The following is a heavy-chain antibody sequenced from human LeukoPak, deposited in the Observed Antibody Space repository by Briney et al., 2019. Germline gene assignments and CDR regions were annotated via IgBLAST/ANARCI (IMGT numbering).Heavy chain of an antibody. CDR3: VRGVGVSRFNYLDP. Sequence: GRSLRLSCAASGFTFSNYAMHWVRQAPGKGLDWVAVISYDGSNKYYADSVKGRFTISRDNSKNTLYLHMNSLRDADTAVYYCVRGVGVSRFNYLDPWGQGTLVIVSS. D-gene: IGHD1-7*01. CDR2: ISYDGSNK. J-gene: IGHJ5*02. V-gene: IGHV3-30-3*01. CDR1: GFTFSNYA.